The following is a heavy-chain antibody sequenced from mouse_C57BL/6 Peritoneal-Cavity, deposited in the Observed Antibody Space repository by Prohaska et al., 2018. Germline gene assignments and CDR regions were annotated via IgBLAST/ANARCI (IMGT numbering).Heavy chain of an antibody. CDR2: INSDVSAI. CDR1: GFTFSGFW. CDR3: MIYGSNYWYFDV. D-gene: IGHD1-1*01. Sequence: EVQLLETGGGLVQPGGSRGLSCEGSGFTFSGFWMSWVRQTPGKTLEWIGYINSDVSAINYAPSIKDRFTIFRDNDKSSLYLQMCNVRSEDTAADFCMIYGSNYWYFDVWGTGTTVTVSS. J-gene: IGHJ1*03. V-gene: IGHV11-2*01.